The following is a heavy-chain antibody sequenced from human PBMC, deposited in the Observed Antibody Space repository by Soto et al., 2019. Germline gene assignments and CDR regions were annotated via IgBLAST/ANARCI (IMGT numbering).Heavy chain of an antibody. CDR3: ARDYSSSWYGGENWFDP. CDR2: ISAYNGNT. CDR1: GYTFTSYG. V-gene: IGHV1-18*04. Sequence: QVPLVQSGAEVKNPGASVKVSCKASGYTFTSYGISWVRQAPEQGLEWMGWISAYNGNTNYAQKLQGRVTMTTDTSTSTAYMELRSLRSDDTAVYYCARDYSSSWYGGENWFDPWGQGTLVTVSS. D-gene: IGHD6-13*01. J-gene: IGHJ5*02.